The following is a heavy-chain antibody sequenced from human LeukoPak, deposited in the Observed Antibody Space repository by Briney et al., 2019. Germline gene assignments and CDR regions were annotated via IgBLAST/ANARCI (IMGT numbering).Heavy chain of an antibody. CDR2: ISAYSGNT. J-gene: IGHJ4*02. V-gene: IGHV1-18*01. CDR1: GYTFTSYG. CDR3: AREYPYYYDSSGYYYYFDY. D-gene: IGHD3-22*01. Sequence: GASVKVSCKASGYTFTSYGISWVRQAPGQGLEWMGWISAYSGNTNYAQKLQGRVTMTTDTSTSTAYMELRSLRSDDTAVYYCAREYPYYYDSSGYYYYFDYWGQGTLVTVSS.